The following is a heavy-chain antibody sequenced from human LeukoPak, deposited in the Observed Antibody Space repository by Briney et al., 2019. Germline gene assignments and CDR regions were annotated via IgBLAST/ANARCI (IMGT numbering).Heavy chain of an antibody. V-gene: IGHV3-21*01. CDR3: ARAPSLGRFWSGYPHHYYYYMDV. CDR2: ISSLSSYI. J-gene: IGHJ6*03. CDR1: GYTVSSYS. D-gene: IGHD3-3*01. Sequence: GRPLSLSCAATGYTVSSYSMNWDRQAPGQGLEWVSSISSLSSYISYADSVKGRFTISRDNAKNSLYLQMISLRAEDTAVYYCARAPSLGRFWSGYPHHYYYYMDVWGKGTTVTVSS.